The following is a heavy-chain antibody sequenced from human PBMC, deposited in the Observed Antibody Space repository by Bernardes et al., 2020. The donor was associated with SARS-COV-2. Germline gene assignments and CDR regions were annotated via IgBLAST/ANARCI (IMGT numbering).Heavy chain of an antibody. CDR3: ARSGYDFWSGYYAFDI. D-gene: IGHD3-3*01. CDR1: GYTFTSYA. CDR2: INAGNGNT. Sequence: ASVKVSCKASGYTFTSYAMHWVRQAPGQRLEWMGWINAGNGNTKYSQKFQGRVTITRDTSASTAYMELSSLRSEDTAVYYCARSGYDFWSGYYAFDIWGQGTMVTVSS. V-gene: IGHV1-3*01. J-gene: IGHJ3*02.